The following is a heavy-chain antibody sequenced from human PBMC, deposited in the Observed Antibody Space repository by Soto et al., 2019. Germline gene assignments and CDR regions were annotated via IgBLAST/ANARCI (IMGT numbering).Heavy chain of an antibody. CDR2: TYYRSRWYN. CDR3: ARERGFLSDAFDI. D-gene: IGHD3-10*01. J-gene: IGHJ3*02. CDR1: GDSVSSNSAT. V-gene: IGHV6-1*01. Sequence: QTLSLTFAISGDSVSSNSATCSLIRHSPSRGLEWLGRTYYRSRWYNDYAPSVKSRITINPDTSKNHFFLQLSSVTPEDTAVYYCARERGFLSDAFDIWGRGTVVTVSS.